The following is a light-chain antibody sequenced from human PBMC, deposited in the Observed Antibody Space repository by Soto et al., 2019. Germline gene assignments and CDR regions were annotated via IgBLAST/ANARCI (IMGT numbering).Light chain of an antibody. V-gene: IGKV1-6*01. CDR2: AAS. CDR1: RYIRSD. Sequence: IQMTQSPSSLSASVGDRVTITCRASRYIRSDLSWYQQRPGQAPKVLIYAASSLQSGVPSRFSGSGSGTDFTLTISSLQPEDFETYYCLQDYNYSWTFGQGTKVDIX. CDR3: LQDYNYSWT. J-gene: IGKJ1*01.